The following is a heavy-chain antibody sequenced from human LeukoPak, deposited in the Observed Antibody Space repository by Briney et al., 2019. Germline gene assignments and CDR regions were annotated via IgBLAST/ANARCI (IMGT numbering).Heavy chain of an antibody. V-gene: IGHV4-59*01. D-gene: IGHD3/OR15-3a*01. CDR2: IFYSGTT. J-gene: IGHJ4*02. CDR1: GASISTYS. Sequence: PSENLSLTCTASGASISTYSRTWVRQPPGKGLEWLGYIFYSGTTNYNPSLKSRVTISADTSKKQFSLKLSSVTAADTAVYFCARGDGRLDSWGQGTLVTVSS. CDR3: ARGDGRLDS.